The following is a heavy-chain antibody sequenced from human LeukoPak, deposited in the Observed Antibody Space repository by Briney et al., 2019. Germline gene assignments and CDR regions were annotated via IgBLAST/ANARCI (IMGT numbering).Heavy chain of an antibody. CDR1: AYTFTDYY. J-gene: IGHJ5*02. CDR2: INPNSGGT. CDR3: ARPRDRDFSSSWVTWFDP. V-gene: IGHV1-2*02. Sequence: ASVKVSCKASAYTFTDYYIHWVRQAPGQGLEWMVWINPNSGGTNYAQQFQGRVTMTRDTSISTAYMELSRLTSDDTAVYYCARPRDRDFSSSWVTWFDPWGQGTLVTVSS. D-gene: IGHD6-13*01.